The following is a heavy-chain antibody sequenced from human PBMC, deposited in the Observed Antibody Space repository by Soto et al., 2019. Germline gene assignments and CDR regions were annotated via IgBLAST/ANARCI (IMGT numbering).Heavy chain of an antibody. V-gene: IGHV3-30*18. Sequence: QVQLVESGGGVVQPGGSLRLSCAASGFTFSSYGMHWVRQAPGKGLEWVAAISYDGSNKYYADSVKGRFTISRDNSKNTLYLKMNSLGAEDTAVYYCAKVGSGLGDHDYRDYVGGYWGQGTLVTVSS. D-gene: IGHD4-17*01. CDR3: AKVGSGLGDHDYRDYVGGY. CDR2: ISYDGSNK. J-gene: IGHJ4*02. CDR1: GFTFSSYG.